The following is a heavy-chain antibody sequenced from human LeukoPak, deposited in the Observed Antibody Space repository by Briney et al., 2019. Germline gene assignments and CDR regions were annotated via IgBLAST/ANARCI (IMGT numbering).Heavy chain of an antibody. CDR1: AYTFNNYG. Sequence: GASVKVSCKASAYTFNNYGISWVRQAPGQGLEWMGWVSSYNGDTNYAQKFQGRVTMRTDTSTSTAYMALRSLRFDETAIYYCAKDWHILTGRNCFDPWGQGTLVTVSS. CDR2: VSSYNGDT. CDR3: AKDWHILTGRNCFDP. D-gene: IGHD3-9*01. V-gene: IGHV1-18*01. J-gene: IGHJ5*02.